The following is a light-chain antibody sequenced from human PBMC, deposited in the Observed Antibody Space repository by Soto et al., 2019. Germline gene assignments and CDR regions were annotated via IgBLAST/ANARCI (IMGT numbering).Light chain of an antibody. CDR1: SSDVGGYTY. Sequence: QSALTQPRSVSGSPGQSVTISCTGTSSDVGGYTYVSWYQQHPGKAPKLIIYDVTERPSGVPARFSGSKSGNTASLTISGLHAEDEADYYCCSYAGSYTYVFGTGTKLTV. J-gene: IGLJ1*01. CDR3: CSYAGSYTYV. CDR2: DVT. V-gene: IGLV2-11*01.